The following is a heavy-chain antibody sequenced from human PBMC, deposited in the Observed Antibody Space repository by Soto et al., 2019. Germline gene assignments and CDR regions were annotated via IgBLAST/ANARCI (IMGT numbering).Heavy chain of an antibody. J-gene: IGHJ4*02. CDR1: GVSISSYF. CDR3: AREGISGSYYFDF. CDR2: IFYSGST. D-gene: IGHD3-10*01. Sequence: PSETLSLTCTVSGVSISSYFWSWIRQPPGKGLEWIGYIFYSGSTNYNPSPKSRVTMSLDTSKNQSSLKLVSVTPADTAVYYCAREGISGSYYFDFWGQGTPVTVSS. V-gene: IGHV4-59*01.